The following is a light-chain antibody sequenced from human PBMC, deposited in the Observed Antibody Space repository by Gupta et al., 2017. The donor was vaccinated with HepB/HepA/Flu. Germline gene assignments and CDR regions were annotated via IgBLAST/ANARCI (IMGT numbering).Light chain of an antibody. CDR1: QSVSSY. V-gene: IGKV3-11*01. CDR2: DAS. CDR3: QQRSNRPPWT. Sequence: EIVLRQSPATLSLSPGERATLSCRSSQSVSSYVAWYQQKPGQAPRLLIYDASNRDTGIPARFSGSGYGTDFTLTISSRGPEDFAVYYCQQRSNRPPWTFGQGTTVEI. J-gene: IGKJ1*01.